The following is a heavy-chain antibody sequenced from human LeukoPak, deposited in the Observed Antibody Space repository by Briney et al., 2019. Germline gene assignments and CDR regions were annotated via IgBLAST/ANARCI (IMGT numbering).Heavy chain of an antibody. CDR1: GGSISSYY. CDR3: VRASVESGGAFDI. Sequence: SETLSLTCTVSGGSISSYYWSWIRQPPGKGLEWIGYIYYSGSTNYNPSLKSRVTISVDTSKNQFSLKLSSVTAADTAVYYCVRASVESGGAFDIWGQGTMVTVSS. J-gene: IGHJ3*02. V-gene: IGHV4-59*01. D-gene: IGHD2-15*01. CDR2: IYYSGST.